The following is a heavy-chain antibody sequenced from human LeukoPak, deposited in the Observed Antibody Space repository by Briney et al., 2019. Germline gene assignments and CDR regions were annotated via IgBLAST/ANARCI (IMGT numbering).Heavy chain of an antibody. V-gene: IGHV4-30-4*08. D-gene: IGHD3-16*01. CDR3: AREGDGLPYI. CDR2: IYYSGST. Sequence: SQTMSLTCTVSGGSISSGDYYWSWIRQPPGKGLEWIGYIYYSGSTYYNPSLKSRVTISVDTSKNQFSLKLGSVTAADTAVYYCAREGDGLPYIWGQGTMVTVSS. J-gene: IGHJ3*02. CDR1: GGSISSGDYY.